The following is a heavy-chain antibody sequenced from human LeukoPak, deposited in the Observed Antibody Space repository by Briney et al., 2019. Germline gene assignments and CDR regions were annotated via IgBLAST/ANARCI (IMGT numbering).Heavy chain of an antibody. V-gene: IGHV4-39*01. CDR2: IYYSGST. D-gene: IGHD6-19*01. J-gene: IGHJ4*02. CDR3: ASQLVAGMGFDY. Sequence: PSETLSLTCTVSGGSISSSSYYWGWIRQPPGKGLEWIGSIYYSGSTYYNPSLKSRVTISVDTSKNQFSLKLSSVTAAGAAVYYCASQLVAGMGFDYWGQGTLVTVSS. CDR1: GGSISSSSYY.